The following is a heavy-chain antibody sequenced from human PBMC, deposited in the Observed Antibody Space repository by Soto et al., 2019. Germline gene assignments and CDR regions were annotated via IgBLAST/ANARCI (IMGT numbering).Heavy chain of an antibody. CDR2: INPNSGGT. V-gene: IGHV1-2*04. Sequence: ASVKVSCKASGYTFTGYYMPWVRQAPGQGLEWMGWINPNSGGTNYAQKFQGWVTMTRDTSISTAYMELSRLRSDDTAVYYCARERIVVVTAYYGMDVWGQGTTVTVSS. CDR1: GYTFTGYY. J-gene: IGHJ6*02. D-gene: IGHD2-21*02. CDR3: ARERIVVVTAYYGMDV.